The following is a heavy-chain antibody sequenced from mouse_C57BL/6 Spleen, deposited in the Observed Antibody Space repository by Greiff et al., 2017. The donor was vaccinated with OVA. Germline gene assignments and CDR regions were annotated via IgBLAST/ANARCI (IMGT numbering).Heavy chain of an antibody. J-gene: IGHJ3*01. CDR3: ARDASSGWFAY. D-gene: IGHD3-2*02. Sequence: EVKVVESGGGLVQSGRSLRLSCATSGFTFSDFYMEWVRQAPGKGLEWIAARRNKANDYTTEYSASVKGRFIVSRDTSQSILYLQMNALRAEDTASYYCARDASSGWFAYWGQGTLVTVSA. CDR1: GFTFSDFY. CDR2: RRNKANDYTT. V-gene: IGHV7-1*01.